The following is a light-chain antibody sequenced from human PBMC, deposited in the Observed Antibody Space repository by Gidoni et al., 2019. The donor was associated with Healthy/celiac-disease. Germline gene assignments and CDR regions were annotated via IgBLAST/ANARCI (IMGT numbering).Light chain of an antibody. CDR1: QSINIW. CDR2: KAS. Sequence: DIQMTQSPSSLSASVGDRVTITCRASQSINIWLAWYQQKPGKAPNLLIYKASSLESGVPSRFSGSGSGTDLTLTISSLQPDDFATYYCQQYNSYSPVTFGQGTKVEIK. V-gene: IGKV1-5*03. J-gene: IGKJ1*01. CDR3: QQYNSYSPVT.